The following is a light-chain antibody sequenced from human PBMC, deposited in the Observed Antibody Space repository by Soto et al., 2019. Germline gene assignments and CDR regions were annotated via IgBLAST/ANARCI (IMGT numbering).Light chain of an antibody. CDR1: QSVSSSSY. CDR2: DAS. V-gene: IGKV3-20*01. Sequence: EIVLTQSPGTLSLSPGERATLTCRASQSVSSSSYLAWYHQKPGQAPRLLIYDASSRATGIPDRFSGSGSGTDFTLTIGRLEPEDFAVYYCQQYGSSPEWTFGQGTKVDNK. CDR3: QQYGSSPEWT. J-gene: IGKJ1*01.